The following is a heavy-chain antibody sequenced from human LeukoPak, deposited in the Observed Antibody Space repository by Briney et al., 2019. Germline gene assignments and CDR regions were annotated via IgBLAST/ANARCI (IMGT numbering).Heavy chain of an antibody. Sequence: PGGSLRLSCAASGFTFNDYWMTWVRQAPGKGLEWVAHIKQDGSEKYHVDSLKGRFTISRDNAKNSLFLQMNSLRAEDTAVYYCVRDCSSASLSSGCYYAMDVWGKGTTVTVSS. J-gene: IGHJ6*04. D-gene: IGHD2-2*01. CDR3: VRDCSSASLSSGCYYAMDV. CDR1: GFTFNDYW. V-gene: IGHV3-7*03. CDR2: IKQDGSEK.